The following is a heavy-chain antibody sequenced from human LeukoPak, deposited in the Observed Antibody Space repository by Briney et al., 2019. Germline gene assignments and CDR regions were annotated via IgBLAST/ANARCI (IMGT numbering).Heavy chain of an antibody. CDR2: INHSGST. J-gene: IGHJ4*02. CDR1: GGSFSGYY. CDR3: ARDRAMVRGVIKRDY. D-gene: IGHD3-10*01. Sequence: TSETLSLTCAVYGGSFSGYYWSWIRQPPGKGLEWIGEINHSGSTNYNPSLKSRVTISVDTSKNQFSLKLSSVTAADTAVYYCARDRAMVRGVIKRDYWGQGTLVTVSS. V-gene: IGHV4-34*01.